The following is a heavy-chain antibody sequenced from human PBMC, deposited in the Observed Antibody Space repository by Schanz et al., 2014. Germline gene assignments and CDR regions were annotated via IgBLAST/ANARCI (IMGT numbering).Heavy chain of an antibody. CDR3: AKDPSHGDYDYYFDY. Sequence: EVQLLESGGGLVQPGGSLRLSCAASGFTFSSYAMSWVRQAPGKGLEWVSALSGSGGSTYYADSVKGRFTISRDNSKNTLYLQRNSLRAEDTAVYYCAKDPSHGDYDYYFDYWGQGTLVTVSS. D-gene: IGHD3-22*01. J-gene: IGHJ4*02. CDR1: GFTFSSYA. CDR2: LSGSGGST. V-gene: IGHV3-23*01.